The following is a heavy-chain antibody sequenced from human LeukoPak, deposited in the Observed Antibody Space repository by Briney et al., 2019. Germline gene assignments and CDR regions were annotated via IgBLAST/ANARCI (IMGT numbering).Heavy chain of an antibody. CDR3: ARDPDSSGIGYYYGEYYFDY. CDR1: GFTFSSYW. Sequence: PGGSLRLSCAASGFTFSSYWMHWVRQAPGKGLVWVSRINSDGSSTRYADSVKGRFTISRDNAKNSLYLQMNSLRAEDTAVYYCARDPDSSGIGYYYGEYYFDYWGQGTLVTVSS. V-gene: IGHV3-74*01. CDR2: INSDGSST. D-gene: IGHD3-22*01. J-gene: IGHJ4*02.